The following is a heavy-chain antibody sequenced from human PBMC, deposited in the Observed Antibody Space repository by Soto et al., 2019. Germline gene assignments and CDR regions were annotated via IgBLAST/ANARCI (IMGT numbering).Heavy chain of an antibody. Sequence: QVQLVQSGAEVKKPGSSVKVSCKASGGTFSSYAISWVRQAPGQGLEWMGGIIPIFGTANYAQTFQGRVTITADESTSTAYMELCSLRSDDTAAYYCARVPQVDCSGGSCRVGVLRGWFDPGGQGTLVTVSS. CDR2: IIPIFGTA. CDR3: ARVPQVDCSGGSCRVGVLRGWFDP. V-gene: IGHV1-69*01. D-gene: IGHD2-15*01. CDR1: GGTFSSYA. J-gene: IGHJ5*02.